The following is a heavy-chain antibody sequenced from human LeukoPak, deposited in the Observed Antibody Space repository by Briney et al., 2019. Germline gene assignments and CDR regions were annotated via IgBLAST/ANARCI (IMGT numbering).Heavy chain of an antibody. CDR1: GGSISSYY. CDR2: VYTSGST. CDR3: ARGGDYDYVWGSYRYTKRGFDY. J-gene: IGHJ4*02. V-gene: IGHV4-4*07. D-gene: IGHD3-16*02. Sequence: PSETLSLTCTVSGGSISSYYWSWIRQPAGKGLEWIGRVYTSGSTNYNPSLKSRVTISVDTSKNQFSLKLSSVTAADTAVYYCARGGDYDYVWGSYRYTKRGFDYWGQGTLATVSS.